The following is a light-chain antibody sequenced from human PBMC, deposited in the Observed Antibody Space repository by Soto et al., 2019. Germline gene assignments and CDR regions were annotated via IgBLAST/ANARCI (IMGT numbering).Light chain of an antibody. Sequence: DIQLSQSPPSLSASAGARATITCRASQTTTSDVNWYQQRPGKAPKLLTYAASKLQSGVPSRCSGSGSGTDFTFIISSLQPEDSATDYCQQTYSTPGGTFGQGTKVDIK. J-gene: IGKJ1*01. CDR1: QTTTSD. CDR3: QQTYSTPGGT. CDR2: AAS. V-gene: IGKV1-39*01.